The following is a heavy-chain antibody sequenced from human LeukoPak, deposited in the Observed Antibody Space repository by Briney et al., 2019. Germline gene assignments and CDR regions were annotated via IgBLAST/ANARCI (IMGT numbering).Heavy chain of an antibody. CDR2: ISSNSAYR. J-gene: IGHJ4*02. Sequence: GGSLRLSCAASGFTFSNYNMNWVRQAPGQGLEWISSISSNSAYRYYADSVRGRFTISRDNSKNTLYLQMNRLRAEDTAVYYCAKARKSRGIPVAAVIVYWGQGTLVTVSS. CDR3: AKARKSRGIPVAAVIVY. CDR1: GFTFSNYN. V-gene: IGHV3-21*04. D-gene: IGHD6-19*01.